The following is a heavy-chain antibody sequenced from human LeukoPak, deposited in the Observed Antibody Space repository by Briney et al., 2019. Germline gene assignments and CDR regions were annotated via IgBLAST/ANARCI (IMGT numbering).Heavy chain of an antibody. V-gene: IGHV4-34*01. CDR1: GGSFSGFY. CDR2: INPSGST. J-gene: IGHJ6*03. CDR3: ARLLSDYMDV. Sequence: SETLSLTCAVYGGSFSGFYLSWIRQPPGKGLEWIGEINPSGSTNYNPSLKSRVSILVDTSKIQFSLKLTSVTAADTAVYYCARLLSDYMDVWGKGTTVTISS. D-gene: IGHD2/OR15-2a*01.